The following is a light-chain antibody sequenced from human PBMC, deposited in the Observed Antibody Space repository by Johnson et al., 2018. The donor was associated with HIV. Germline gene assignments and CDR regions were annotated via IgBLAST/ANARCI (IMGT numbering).Light chain of an antibody. V-gene: IGLV1-51*02. CDR1: SSNIGNNY. Sequence: HSVLTQPPSVSAAPGQKVTISCSGSSSNIGNNYISWYQQFPGTAPKLLIYENNRRPSGIPDRFSGSKSGPSATLDITGLQTGDEADYYCGTWDNSLSTGGVFGTGTKVTVL. CDR3: GTWDNSLSTGGV. CDR2: ENN. J-gene: IGLJ1*01.